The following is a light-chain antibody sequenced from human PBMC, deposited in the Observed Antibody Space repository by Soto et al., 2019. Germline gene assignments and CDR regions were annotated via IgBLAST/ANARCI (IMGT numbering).Light chain of an antibody. CDR1: SSNIGAGYD. Sequence: QSVLTQPPSVSGAPGQRVTISCTGSSSNIGAGYDVHWYQQLPGAAPKLLIHANSHRPSGVPDRFSGSRSGTSASLAITGLQGEDEDEDFCQTYDSSLSGYLFGGGTKLTVL. J-gene: IGLJ3*02. CDR3: QTYDSSLSGYL. V-gene: IGLV1-40*01. CDR2: ANS.